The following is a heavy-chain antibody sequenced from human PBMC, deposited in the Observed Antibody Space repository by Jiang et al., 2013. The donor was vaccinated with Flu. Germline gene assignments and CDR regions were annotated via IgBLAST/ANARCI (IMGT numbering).Heavy chain of an antibody. CDR2: IYYSGST. Sequence: PGLVKPSETLSLTCTVSGGSISSYYWSWIRQPPGKGLEWIGYIYYSGSTNYNPSLKSRVTISVDTSKNQFSLKLSSVTAADTAVYYCARMNYDTHGGMDVWGQGTTVTVSS. D-gene: IGHD3-22*01. CDR1: GGSISSYY. CDR3: ARMNYDTHGGMDV. J-gene: IGHJ6*02. V-gene: IGHV4-59*01.